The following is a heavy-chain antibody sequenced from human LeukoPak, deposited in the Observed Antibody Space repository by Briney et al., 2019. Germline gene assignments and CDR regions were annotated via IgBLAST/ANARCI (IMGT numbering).Heavy chain of an antibody. CDR2: IRPGDGDT. CDR3: AREVGSTDH. J-gene: IGHJ4*02. CDR1: GYSFTKYC. Sequence: ASVKVSCKASGYSFTKYCIHWVRQAPGQGLEWMGIIRPGDGDTTNAQKFQGRVTMTRDTSTSTVYMQLSSLTSEDTAVYYCAREVGSTDHWGQGTLVTVSS. D-gene: IGHD1-26*01. V-gene: IGHV1-46*01.